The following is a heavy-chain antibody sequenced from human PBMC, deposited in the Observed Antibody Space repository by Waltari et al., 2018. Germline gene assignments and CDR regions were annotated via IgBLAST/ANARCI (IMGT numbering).Heavy chain of an antibody. V-gene: IGHV3-21*04. D-gene: IGHD6-13*01. CDR1: GFTFSSYS. CDR3: AKDRARYSSWYYEIDY. Sequence: EVQLVESGGGLVKPGGSLRLSCAASGFTFSSYSMNWVRQAPGKGLEWVSSISSSSSYIYYADSVKGRFTISRDNAKNSLYLQMNSLRAEDTAVYYCAKDRARYSSWYYEIDYWGQGTLVTVSS. J-gene: IGHJ4*02. CDR2: ISSSSSYI.